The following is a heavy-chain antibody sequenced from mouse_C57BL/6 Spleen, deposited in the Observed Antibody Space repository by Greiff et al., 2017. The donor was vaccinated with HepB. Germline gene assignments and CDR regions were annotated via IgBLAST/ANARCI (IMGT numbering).Heavy chain of an antibody. CDR2: ISSGSSTI. CDR1: GFTFSDYG. D-gene: IGHD2-3*01. V-gene: IGHV5-17*01. CDR3: ARREDGYFGY. J-gene: IGHJ2*01. Sequence: VQLKESGGGLVKPGGSLKLSCAASGFTFSDYGMHWVRQAPEKGLEWVAYISSGSSTIYYADTVKGRFTISRDNAKNTLFLQMTSLRSEDTAMYYCARREDGYFGYWGQGTTLTVSS.